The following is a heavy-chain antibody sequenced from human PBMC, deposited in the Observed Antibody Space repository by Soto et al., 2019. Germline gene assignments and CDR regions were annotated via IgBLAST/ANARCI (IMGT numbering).Heavy chain of an antibody. J-gene: IGHJ4*02. CDR2: ISYDGGNK. CDR3: AREAESLDY. Sequence: QVQLVESGGGVVQPGRSLSLSCAASGFTFSSYAEHWVRQAPGKGLERVAIISYDGGNKYYADSVKGRFTISRDNSKNTLDLQMNSLRAEDTAVFYCAREAESLDYWGQLSLVTVSS. CDR1: GFTFSSYA. V-gene: IGHV3-30-3*01. D-gene: IGHD6-25*01.